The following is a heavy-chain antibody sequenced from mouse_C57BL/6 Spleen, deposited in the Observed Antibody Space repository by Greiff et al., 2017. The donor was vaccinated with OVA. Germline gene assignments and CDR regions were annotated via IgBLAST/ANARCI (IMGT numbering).Heavy chain of an antibody. V-gene: IGHV1-15*01. Sequence: VHLVESGAELVRPGASVTLSCKASGYTFTDYEMHWVKQTPVHGLEWIGAIDPETGGTAYNQKFKGKAILTADKSSSTAYMELRSLTSEDSAVYYCTSPYYYGSSSHDYWGQGTSVTVSS. J-gene: IGHJ4*01. D-gene: IGHD1-1*01. CDR2: IDPETGGT. CDR1: GYTFTDYE. CDR3: TSPYYYGSSSHDY.